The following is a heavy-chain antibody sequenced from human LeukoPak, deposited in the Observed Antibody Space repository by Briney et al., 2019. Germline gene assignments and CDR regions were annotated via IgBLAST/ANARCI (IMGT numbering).Heavy chain of an antibody. CDR2: IFPIFGTA. CDR1: GGPFSSYA. CDR3: ARAGDGGNSFTNWFDP. Sequence: SVKASCKVSGGPFSSYAISWVGQPPGKGLEWMGGIFPIFGTANYAQKFQGRVTITADEATSTAYMELSSLRSEDTAVYDCARAGDGGNSFTNWFDPWGQGTLVTVSS. J-gene: IGHJ5*02. D-gene: IGHD4-23*01. V-gene: IGHV1-69*13.